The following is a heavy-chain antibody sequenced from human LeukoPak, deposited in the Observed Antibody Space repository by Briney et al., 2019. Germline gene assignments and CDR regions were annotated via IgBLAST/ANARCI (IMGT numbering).Heavy chain of an antibody. CDR2: ISWNSGSI. CDR3: AKGGVVVAATPNWFDP. Sequence: GGSLRLSCAASGFTFDDYAMHWVRQAPGKGLEWVSGISWNSGSIGYADSVKGRFTISRDNAKNSLYLQMNSLRAEDTAVYYCAKGGVVVAATPNWFDPWGQGTLVTVSS. V-gene: IGHV3-9*01. CDR1: GFTFDDYA. J-gene: IGHJ5*02. D-gene: IGHD2-15*01.